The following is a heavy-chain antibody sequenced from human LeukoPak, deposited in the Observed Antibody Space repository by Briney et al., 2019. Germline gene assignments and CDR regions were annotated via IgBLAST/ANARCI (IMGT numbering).Heavy chain of an antibody. D-gene: IGHD1-26*01. V-gene: IGHV3-7*01. J-gene: IGHJ4*02. CDR1: GFTFSSYW. CDR3: AREGGSYATSPFDY. CDR2: IKQDGSEK. Sequence: GGSLRLSCAASGFTFSSYWMSWVRQAPGKGLEWVANIKQDGSEKYYVDSVKGRFTISRDNAKNSLYLQMNSLRAEGTAVYYCAREGGSYATSPFDYWGQGTLVTISS.